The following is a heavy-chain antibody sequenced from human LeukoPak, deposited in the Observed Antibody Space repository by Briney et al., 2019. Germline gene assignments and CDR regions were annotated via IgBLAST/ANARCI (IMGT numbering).Heavy chain of an antibody. Sequence: PGGSLRLSCAASGFTFRSYWMSWVRQAPGKGLEWVASIKEEGSEKHYVDSVKGRFTISRDNAKNSLYLQMNSLRAEDTAVYYCARGHYQLSWGQGILVTVSS. CDR2: IKEEGSEK. D-gene: IGHD2-2*01. J-gene: IGHJ5*02. CDR3: ARGHYQLS. V-gene: IGHV3-7*01. CDR1: GFTFRSYW.